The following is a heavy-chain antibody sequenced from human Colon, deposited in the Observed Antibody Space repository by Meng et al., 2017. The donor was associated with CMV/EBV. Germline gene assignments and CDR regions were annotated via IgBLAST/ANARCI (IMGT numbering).Heavy chain of an antibody. CDR2: VYISGNT. D-gene: IGHD3-10*01. CDR1: GASITSYY. J-gene: IGHJ4*02. Sequence: QVQLRESGPGRLKPSETLSLTCTVSGASITSYYGSWIRQPAGKGLEWIGRVYISGNTNYNPSLKSRVTMSIDTSKNQLSLNIRSVTAADTAVYYCARDSNLSGLAYWGQGTLVTVSS. V-gene: IGHV4-4*07. CDR3: ARDSNLSGLAY.